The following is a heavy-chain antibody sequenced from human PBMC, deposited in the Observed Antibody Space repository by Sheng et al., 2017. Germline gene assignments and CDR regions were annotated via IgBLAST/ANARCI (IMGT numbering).Heavy chain of an antibody. CDR3: ARVREKSTYDAFDI. J-gene: IGHJ3*02. D-gene: IGHD1-26*01. Sequence: QVQLQESGPGLVKPPETLSLTCTVSGGSISTYYWSWIRQPPGKRLEWIGHIYYTGSTNYNHSLKSRVTISVDTSKNLFSLKVGSVTAADTAVYYCARVREKSTYDAFDIWGQGTLVTVSS. CDR2: IYYTGST. V-gene: IGHV4-59*01. CDR1: GGSISTYY.